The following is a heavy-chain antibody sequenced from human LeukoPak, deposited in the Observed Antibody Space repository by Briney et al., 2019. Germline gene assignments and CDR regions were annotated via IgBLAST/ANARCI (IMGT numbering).Heavy chain of an antibody. D-gene: IGHD1-26*01. Sequence: AASVKVSCKTSGYIFTSHKIHWVRQAPGHGLEWMAIIDPNGRTTYAQKVQDRVTLTRDTSTSTVYMELSSLRSEDTAVYYCAREVGIRGHFDYWGRGTPVTVSS. J-gene: IGHJ4*02. CDR1: GYIFTSHK. CDR3: AREVGIRGHFDY. V-gene: IGHV1-46*01. CDR2: IDPNGRT.